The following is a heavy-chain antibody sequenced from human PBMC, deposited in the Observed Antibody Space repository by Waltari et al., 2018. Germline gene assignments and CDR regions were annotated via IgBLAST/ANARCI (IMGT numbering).Heavy chain of an antibody. CDR1: GGSISSSVYY. CDR3: ARESGRDYYLDY. D-gene: IGHD3-10*01. V-gene: IGHV4-39*07. CDR2: IHYSGST. Sequence: QLQLQESGPGLVKPSETLSLTCTVSGGSISSSVYYWGWIRQSPGQGLVVLVIIHYSGSTHYYPSLRSRVTISVDTSKNHFSLELSSVTAADTAVYYCARESGRDYYLDYWGQGTLVTVSS. J-gene: IGHJ4*02.